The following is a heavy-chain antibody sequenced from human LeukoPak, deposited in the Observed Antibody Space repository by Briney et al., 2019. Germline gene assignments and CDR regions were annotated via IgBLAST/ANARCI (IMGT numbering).Heavy chain of an antibody. Sequence: ASVKVSCKVSGYSLTELSMHWVRQTLGKGLEWMGAFDPGDAETIYAQKFQGRVTLTEDTSTDTAYMELTSLRAEDTAVYYCARENGYKVFDYWGQGTLVTVSS. CDR2: FDPGDAET. CDR3: ARENGYKVFDY. D-gene: IGHD5-24*01. J-gene: IGHJ4*02. CDR1: GYSLTELS. V-gene: IGHV1-24*01.